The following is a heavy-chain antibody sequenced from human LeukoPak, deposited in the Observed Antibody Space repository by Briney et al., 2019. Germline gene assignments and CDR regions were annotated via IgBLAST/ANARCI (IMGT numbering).Heavy chain of an antibody. CDR3: ARVNNYDILSSFDY. CDR2: ISAFNGNT. CDR1: GYTFTSYG. Sequence: GASVKVSCKASGYTFTSYGISWVRQAPGQGLEWVRWISAFNGNTNYAQRLQGRVTLTTETSTSKAYMEVRSPRSDDTAVYYCARVNNYDILSSFDYWGQGTLVTVSS. J-gene: IGHJ4*02. V-gene: IGHV1-18*01. D-gene: IGHD3-9*01.